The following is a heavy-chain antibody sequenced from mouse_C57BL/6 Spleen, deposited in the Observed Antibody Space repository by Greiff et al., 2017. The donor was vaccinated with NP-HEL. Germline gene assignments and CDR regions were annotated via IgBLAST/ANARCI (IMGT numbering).Heavy chain of an antibody. V-gene: IGHV1-64*01. Sequence: VQLQQPGAELVKPGASVKLSCTASGYTFTSYWMHWVKQRPGQGLEWIGMIHPNSGSTNYNEKFKSKATLTVDKSSSTAYIQLSSLTSEDSAVYYCVYYYGSLYFDVWGTGTTVTVAS. D-gene: IGHD1-1*01. J-gene: IGHJ1*03. CDR3: VYYYGSLYFDV. CDR1: GYTFTSYW. CDR2: IHPNSGST.